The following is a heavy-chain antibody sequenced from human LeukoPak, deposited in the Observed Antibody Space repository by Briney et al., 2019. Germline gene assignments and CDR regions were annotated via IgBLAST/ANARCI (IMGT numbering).Heavy chain of an antibody. Sequence: SETLSLTCTVSGGSISSYYWSWIRQPPGKGLEWIGYIYHSGSTYYNPSLKSRVTISVDTSKNQFSLKLSSVTAADTAVYYCAREVAGIQLFDYWGQGTLVTVSS. CDR2: IYHSGST. CDR3: AREVAGIQLFDY. D-gene: IGHD5-18*01. J-gene: IGHJ4*02. V-gene: IGHV4-59*01. CDR1: GGSISSYY.